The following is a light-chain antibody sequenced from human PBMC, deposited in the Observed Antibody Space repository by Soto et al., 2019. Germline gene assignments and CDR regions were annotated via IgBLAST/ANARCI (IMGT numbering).Light chain of an antibody. CDR3: AAWDDSLNGRL. Sequence: QSVLTQPPSASGTPGQRVTISCSGSGSNIGSNTVDWYQQLPGTAPKLLICSNNQRPSGVPDRFSGSKSGTSVSLAISGLQSEDEADYYCAAWDDSLNGRLFGTGTKLTVL. CDR1: GSNIGSNT. CDR2: SNN. J-gene: IGLJ1*01. V-gene: IGLV1-44*01.